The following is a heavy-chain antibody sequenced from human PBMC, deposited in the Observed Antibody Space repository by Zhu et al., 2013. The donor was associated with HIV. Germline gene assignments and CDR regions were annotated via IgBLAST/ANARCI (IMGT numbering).Heavy chain of an antibody. CDR1: GGTFSSYA. V-gene: IGHV1-69*06. D-gene: IGHD2-2*01. J-gene: IGHJ5*02. CDR3: ARDGRDCSSTSCQGGWFDP. CDR2: IIPIFGTA. Sequence: QVQLVQSGAEVKKPGSSVKVSCKASGGTFSSYAISWVRQAPGQGLEWMGGIIPIFGTANYAQKFQGRVTITADKSTSTAYMELSSLRSEDTAVYYCARDGRDCSSTSCQGGWFDPWGQGTLVTVSS.